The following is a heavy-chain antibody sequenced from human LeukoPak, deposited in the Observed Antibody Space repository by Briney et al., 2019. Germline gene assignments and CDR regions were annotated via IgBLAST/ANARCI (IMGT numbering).Heavy chain of an antibody. J-gene: IGHJ4*02. V-gene: IGHV3-48*03. CDR3: AGGPQYSGSYGD. CDR2: ISNSGDIR. D-gene: IGHD1-26*01. CDR1: GFSCSDYE. Sequence: GGSLRLSCVVSGFSCSDYEMAWVRQAPGMGLEWISYISNSGDIRRYADAVKGRFAISRDNAKNSVSLQMNSLRADDTCLYFCAGGPQYSGSYGDWGQGTLVTVSS.